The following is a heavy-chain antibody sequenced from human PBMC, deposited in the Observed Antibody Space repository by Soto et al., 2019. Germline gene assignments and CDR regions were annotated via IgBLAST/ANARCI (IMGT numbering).Heavy chain of an antibody. D-gene: IGHD3-22*01. V-gene: IGHV3-49*03. Sequence: LRLSCTASGFTFGDYAMSWFRQAPGKGLEWVGFIRSKAYGGTTEYAASVKGRFTISRDDSKSIAYLQMNSLKTEDTAVYYCTRDYYDSSYSWFDPWGQGTLVTVSS. CDR3: TRDYYDSSYSWFDP. CDR1: GFTFGDYA. J-gene: IGHJ5*02. CDR2: IRSKAYGGTT.